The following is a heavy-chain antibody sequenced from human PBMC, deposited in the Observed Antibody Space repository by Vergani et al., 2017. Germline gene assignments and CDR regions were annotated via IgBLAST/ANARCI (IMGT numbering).Heavy chain of an antibody. V-gene: IGHV3-9*01. D-gene: IGHD2-2*01. CDR3: AKDIVSSRQLLNGVWFDP. J-gene: IGHJ5*02. Sequence: EVQLVESGGGLVQPCRSLRLSCAASGFTFDDYAMHCLRQAPGKGLEWVSGTRWNSGSIGYADSVKGRFTISRDNAKNSLYLQMNSLRAEDTALYYCAKDIVSSRQLLNGVWFDPWGQGTLVTVSS. CDR1: GFTFDDYA. CDR2: TRWNSGSI.